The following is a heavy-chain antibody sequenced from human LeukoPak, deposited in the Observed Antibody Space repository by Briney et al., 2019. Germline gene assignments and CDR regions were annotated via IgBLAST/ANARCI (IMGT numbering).Heavy chain of an antibody. D-gene: IGHD3-10*01. J-gene: IGHJ1*01. V-gene: IGHV3-7*03. Sequence: GGSLRLSCAASGFTFSSYGMSWVRQAPGKGLEWVANIKQDGSEKYYVDSVKGRFTISRDNAKNSLYLQMNSLRAEDTAVYYCARGTHYYGSGSYSPEQYFQHWGQGTLVTVSS. CDR3: ARGTHYYGSGSYSPEQYFQH. CDR1: GFTFSSYG. CDR2: IKQDGSEK.